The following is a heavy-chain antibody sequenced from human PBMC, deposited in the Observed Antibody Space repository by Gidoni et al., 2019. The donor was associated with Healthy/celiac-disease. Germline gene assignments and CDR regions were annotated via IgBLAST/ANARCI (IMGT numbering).Heavy chain of an antibody. CDR2: IRSKAYGGTT. CDR1: GFTFGDYA. Sequence: EVQLVESGGGLVQPGRSLRLSCTVSGFTFGDYAMSWFRQAPGKGLEWVGFIRSKAYGGTTEYAASVKGRFTISRDDSKSIAYLQMNSLKTEDTAVYYCTRDGGDSSGYYYFDYWGQGTLVTVSS. J-gene: IGHJ4*02. CDR3: TRDGGDSSGYYYFDY. D-gene: IGHD3-22*01. V-gene: IGHV3-49*03.